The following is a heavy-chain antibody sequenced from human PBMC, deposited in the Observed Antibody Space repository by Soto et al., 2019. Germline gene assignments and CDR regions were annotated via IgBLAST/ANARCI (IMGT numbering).Heavy chain of an antibody. CDR3: ARDGYCSGTRCYTDFYYGLDV. D-gene: IGHD2-2*02. CDR1: GFSFSGYG. CDR2: IFFDGSRK. Sequence: QVQLVESGGGVVQPGRSLSLSCAASGFSFSGYGMHWVRQAPGKGLEWVAVIFFDGSRKFYADSVKGRFTLSRDNSKNTMILQMSSLRVDDTAVYYCARDGYCSGTRCYTDFYYGLDVWGQGTKVTVSS. V-gene: IGHV3-30*03. J-gene: IGHJ6*02.